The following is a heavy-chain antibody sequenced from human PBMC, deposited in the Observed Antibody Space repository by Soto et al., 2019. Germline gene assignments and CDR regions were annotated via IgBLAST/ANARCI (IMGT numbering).Heavy chain of an antibody. D-gene: IGHD2-15*01. J-gene: IGHJ5*02. Sequence: SPSFQGHVTISADKSISTAYLQWSSLKASDTAMYYCARSNCSGGSCFHWFDPWGQGTLVTVSS. CDR3: ARSNCSGGSCFHWFDP. V-gene: IGHV5-10-1*01.